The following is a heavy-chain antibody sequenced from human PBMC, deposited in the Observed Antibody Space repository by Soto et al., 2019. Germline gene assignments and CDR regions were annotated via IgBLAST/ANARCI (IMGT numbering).Heavy chain of an antibody. D-gene: IGHD3-3*01. V-gene: IGHV3-43*01. CDR1: GLTFNDYS. Sequence: EVQLVESGGGVVQPGGSLRLSCAASGLTFNDYSMHWVRQPLGKGLEWVSLSSWDGSTTYYADSVKGRFTISRGDSENTAYLQMNSLKTEDTAVYYCTRHDGDFGVVNFDSWGQGTLVTVSS. J-gene: IGHJ4*02. CDR2: SSWDGSTT. CDR3: TRHDGDFGVVNFDS.